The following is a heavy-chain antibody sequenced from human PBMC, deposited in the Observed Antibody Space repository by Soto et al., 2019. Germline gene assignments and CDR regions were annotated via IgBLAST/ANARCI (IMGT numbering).Heavy chain of an antibody. CDR2: ISAYNGNT. J-gene: IGHJ6*02. Sequence: SVKVSCKASGYTFTSYGISWVRQAPGQGLEWMGWISAYNGNTNYAQKLQGRVTMTTDTSTSTAYMELRSLRSDDTAVYYCARDNRDLLWFGEFASYYYYYGMDVWGQGTTVTVSS. V-gene: IGHV1-18*01. CDR3: ARDNRDLLWFGEFASYYYYYGMDV. D-gene: IGHD3-10*01. CDR1: GYTFTSYG.